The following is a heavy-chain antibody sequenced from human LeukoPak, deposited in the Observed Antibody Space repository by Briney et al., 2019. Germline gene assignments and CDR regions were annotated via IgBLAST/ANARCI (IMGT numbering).Heavy chain of an antibody. CDR3: ARDYPNYYGSGSSAKIVDY. Sequence: GASVKVSCKASGYTFTSYYMHWVRQAPGQGLEWMGIINPSGGSTSYAQKFQGRVTMTRDTSTSTVYMELSSLRSDDTAVYYCARDYPNYYGSGSSAKIVDYWGQGTLVTVSS. D-gene: IGHD3-10*01. CDR2: INPSGGST. CDR1: GYTFTSYY. V-gene: IGHV1-46*01. J-gene: IGHJ4*02.